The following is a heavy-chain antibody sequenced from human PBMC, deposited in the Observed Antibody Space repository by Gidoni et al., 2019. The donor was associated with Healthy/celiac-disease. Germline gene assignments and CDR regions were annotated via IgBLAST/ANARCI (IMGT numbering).Heavy chain of an antibody. CDR1: GGSISSGGYS. CDR2: IYHSGST. CDR3: ASGDGEGRFLEWLVY. J-gene: IGHJ4*02. V-gene: IGHV4-30-2*01. Sequence: QLQLQESGSGLVKPSQTLSLTCAVSGGSISSGGYSWSWIRQPPGKGLEWIGYIYHSGSTYYNPSLKSRVTISVDRSKNQFSLKLSSVTAADTAVYYCASGDGEGRFLEWLVYWGQGTLVTVSS. D-gene: IGHD3-3*01.